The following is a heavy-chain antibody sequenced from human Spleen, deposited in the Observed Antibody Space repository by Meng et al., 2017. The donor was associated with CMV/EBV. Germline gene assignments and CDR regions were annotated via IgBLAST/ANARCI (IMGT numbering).Heavy chain of an antibody. J-gene: IGHJ5*02. CDR2: IYSGDSST. V-gene: IGHV3-23*03. CDR3: AKVSTNYDWFDP. Sequence: ADSGFTLRNYVMTWVRQAPGKGLEWVSLIYSGDSSTYYADSVKGRFTISRDNSKNTLYLQMNSLRVEDTAVYYCAKVSTNYDWFDPWGQGTLVTVSS. D-gene: IGHD4/OR15-4a*01. CDR1: GFTLRNYV.